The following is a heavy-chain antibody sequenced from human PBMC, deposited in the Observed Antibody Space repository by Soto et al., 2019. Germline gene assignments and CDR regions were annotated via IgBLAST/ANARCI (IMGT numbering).Heavy chain of an antibody. Sequence: QVQLQQWGAGLLKPSETLSLTCAVYGGSFSGYYWSWIRQPPGKGLEWIGEINHSGSTNYNPSLKSRVTISVDTSKNQFSLKLSSVTAADTAVYYCARGAHIVVVPAAIGLDYWGQGTLVTVSS. D-gene: IGHD2-2*02. CDR2: INHSGST. V-gene: IGHV4-34*01. CDR1: GGSFSGYY. J-gene: IGHJ4*02. CDR3: ARGAHIVVVPAAIGLDY.